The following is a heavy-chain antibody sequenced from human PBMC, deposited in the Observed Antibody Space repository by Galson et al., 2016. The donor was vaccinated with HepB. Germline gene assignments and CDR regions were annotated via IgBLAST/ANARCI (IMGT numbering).Heavy chain of an antibody. CDR2: INSDGSTT. CDR1: DPTFENSW. Sequence: SLRLSCAVSDPTFENSWMHWVRQGPGKGLVWVSHINSDGSTTTYADSVKGRFAISRDNAKNTLHLQMHSLRAEDTAVYYCARDRAYSQDSWGQGTLVTVAS. D-gene: IGHD4-11*01. J-gene: IGHJ4*02. CDR3: ARDRAYSQDS. V-gene: IGHV3-74*01.